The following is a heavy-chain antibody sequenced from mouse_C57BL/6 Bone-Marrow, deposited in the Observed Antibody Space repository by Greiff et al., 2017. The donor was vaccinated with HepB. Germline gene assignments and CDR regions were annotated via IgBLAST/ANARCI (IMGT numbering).Heavy chain of an antibody. CDR3: ARDNYGSSPHWYFDV. Sequence: QVQLQQSGAELVRPGTSVKVSCKASGYAFTNYLIEWVKQRPGQGLEWIGVINPGSGGTNYNEKLKGKATLTADKSSSTAYMQLSSLTSEDSAVYFCARDNYGSSPHWYFDVWGTGTTVTVSS. CDR1: GYAFTNYL. D-gene: IGHD1-1*01. J-gene: IGHJ1*03. CDR2: INPGSGGT. V-gene: IGHV1-54*01.